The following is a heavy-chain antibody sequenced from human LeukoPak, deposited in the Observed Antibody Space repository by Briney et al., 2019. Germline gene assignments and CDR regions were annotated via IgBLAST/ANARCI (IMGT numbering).Heavy chain of an antibody. V-gene: IGHV3-48*02. D-gene: IGHD1-7*01. CDR2: ISSSSSTI. Sequence: GGSLRLSCAASGFTFSSYSMNWVRQAPGKGLEWVSYISSSSSTIYYADSVKGRFTISRDNAKNSLYLQMNSLGDEDTAVYYCARGRTGTTRYNWFDPWGQGTLVTVSS. CDR1: GFTFSSYS. J-gene: IGHJ5*02. CDR3: ARGRTGTTRYNWFDP.